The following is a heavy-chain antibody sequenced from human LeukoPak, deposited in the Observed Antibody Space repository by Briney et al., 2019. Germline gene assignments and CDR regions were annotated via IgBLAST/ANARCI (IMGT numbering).Heavy chain of an antibody. CDR1: GYTFTSYG. D-gene: IGHD3-22*01. CDR2: ISAYNGNT. CDR3: AREGYYDSSGYFDFDY. J-gene: IGHJ4*02. Sequence: GASVKVSCKASGYTFTSYGISWVRQAPGQGLEWMGWISAYNGNTNYAQKLQGRVTMTTDTSTSAAYMELRSLRSDHTAVYYCAREGYYDSSGYFDFDYWGQGTLVTVSS. V-gene: IGHV1-18*01.